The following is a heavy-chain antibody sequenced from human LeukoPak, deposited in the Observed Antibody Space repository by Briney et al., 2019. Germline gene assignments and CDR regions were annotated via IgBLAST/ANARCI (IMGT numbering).Heavy chain of an antibody. CDR1: GYTFTSYG. CDR2: ISAYNGNT. V-gene: IGHV1-18*01. CDR3: AKDPRDISTGNYDEFDI. J-gene: IGHJ3*02. D-gene: IGHD3-9*01. Sequence: ASVKVSCKASGYTFTSYGISRVRQAPGQGLEWMGWISAYNGNTNYAQKLQGRVTMTTDTSTSTAYMELRSLRSDDTAVYYCAKDPRDISTGNYDEFDIWGQGTMVTVSS.